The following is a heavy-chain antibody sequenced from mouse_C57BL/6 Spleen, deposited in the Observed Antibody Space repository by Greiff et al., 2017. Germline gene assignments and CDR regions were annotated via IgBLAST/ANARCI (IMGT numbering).Heavy chain of an antibody. V-gene: IGHV1-85*01. CDR1: GYTFTSYV. J-gene: IGHJ4*01. Sequence: QVQLQQSGPELVKPGALVKLSRKASGYTFTSYVINWVKQKPGQGPAWSGWSYPRDGSTKYNEKFKGKATLTVDTSSSTAYMELHSLTSEDSAVYFCARSRAMDYWGQGSSVTVSS. CDR2: SYPRDGST. CDR3: ARSRAMDY.